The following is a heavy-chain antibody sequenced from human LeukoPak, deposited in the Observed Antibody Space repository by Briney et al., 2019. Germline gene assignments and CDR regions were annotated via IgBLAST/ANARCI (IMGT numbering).Heavy chain of an antibody. CDR3: ARTGFGDIGVYYYYYMDV. CDR2: MYKSGSI. CDR1: GGSISSSNYY. J-gene: IGHJ6*03. D-gene: IGHD3-10*01. Sequence: PSETLSLTCTVSGGSISSSNYYWGWIRQPPGKGLEWIGNMYKSGSIYYNPSLKSRVTISVDTSKNHFSLKLSSVTAADTAVYYCARTGFGDIGVYYYYYMDVWGKGTTVTVSS. V-gene: IGHV4-39*02.